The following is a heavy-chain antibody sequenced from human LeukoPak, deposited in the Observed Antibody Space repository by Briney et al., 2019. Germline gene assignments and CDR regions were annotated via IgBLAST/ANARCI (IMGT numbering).Heavy chain of an antibody. CDR2: IYSGGST. V-gene: IGHV3-66*01. Sequence: GGSLRLSCAASEFSVGSNYMTWVRQAPGKGLEWVSLIYSGGSTYYADSVKGRFTISRDNAKNSLYLQMNTLRVEDTAIYYCVRVALYYYDSESYYFFEHWGQGTPVTASS. J-gene: IGHJ4*02. CDR1: EFSVGSNY. CDR3: VRVALYYYDSESYYFFEH. D-gene: IGHD3-10*01.